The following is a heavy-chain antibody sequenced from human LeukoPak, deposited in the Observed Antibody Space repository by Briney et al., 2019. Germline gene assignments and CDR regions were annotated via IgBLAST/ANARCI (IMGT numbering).Heavy chain of an antibody. CDR3: AKDSSSSWFEYFQH. CDR1: GFTFSSYG. J-gene: IGHJ1*01. Sequence: PGGSLRLSCAASGFTFSSYGMHWVRQAPGKGLERVAFIRYDGSNKYYADSVKGRFTISRDNSKNTLYLQMNSLRAEDAAVYYCAKDSSSSWFEYFQHWGQGTLVTVSS. V-gene: IGHV3-30*02. D-gene: IGHD6-13*01. CDR2: IRYDGSNK.